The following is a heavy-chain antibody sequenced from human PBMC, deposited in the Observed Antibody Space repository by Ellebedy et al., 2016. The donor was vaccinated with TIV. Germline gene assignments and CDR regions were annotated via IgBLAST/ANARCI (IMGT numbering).Heavy chain of an antibody. CDR2: ISPYSGNT. Sequence: ASVKVSCKASGYNFLNYGVSWVRQAPGQGLEFLGWISPYSGNTKYPQRLQGRVTMTTEISTTTAYMELSSLRSEDTAVYYCARDLRTPYYYDSTRRGQIVAFDIWGQGTMATVSS. J-gene: IGHJ3*02. D-gene: IGHD3-22*01. CDR3: ARDLRTPYYYDSTRRGQIVAFDI. V-gene: IGHV1-18*01. CDR1: GYNFLNYG.